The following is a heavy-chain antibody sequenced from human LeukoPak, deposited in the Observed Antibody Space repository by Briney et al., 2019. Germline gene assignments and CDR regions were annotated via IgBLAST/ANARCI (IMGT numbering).Heavy chain of an antibody. CDR3: ARDRALRYYYGSGSYGYYYGMDV. D-gene: IGHD3-10*01. J-gene: IGHJ6*04. V-gene: IGHV1-2*04. CDR1: GYTFTRYY. CDR2: INPNSGGT. Sequence: GASVQVSCKASGYTFTRYYMHWVRQAPGQELEGMGWINPNSGGTNYAQKFQGWVTMTTPTSISTACMELSRLRSDDTAVYYCARDRALRYYYGSGSYGYYYGMDVWGKGTTVTVSS.